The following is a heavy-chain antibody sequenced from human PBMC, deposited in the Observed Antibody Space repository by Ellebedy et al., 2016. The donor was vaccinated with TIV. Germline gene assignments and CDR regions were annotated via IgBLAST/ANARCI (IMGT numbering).Heavy chain of an antibody. CDR2: ISTSSSYI. V-gene: IGHV3-21*01. CDR1: GFTFSTYS. D-gene: IGHD3-22*01. J-gene: IGHJ4*02. CDR3: ARAEWDSSGYHYPY. Sequence: GESLKISCAGSGFTFSTYSMHWVRQAPGKGLEWVSCISTSSSYIYYADSVKGRFTISRDNARKSLYLQMSNLKVEDTAVYYCARAEWDSSGYHYPYWGQGILVTVSS.